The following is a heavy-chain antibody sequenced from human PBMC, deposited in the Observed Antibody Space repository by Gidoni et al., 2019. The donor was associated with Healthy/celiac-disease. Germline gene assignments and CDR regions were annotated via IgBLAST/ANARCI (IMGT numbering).Heavy chain of an antibody. CDR1: GCTFSSYA. J-gene: IGHJ4*02. D-gene: IGHD5-12*01. V-gene: IGHV3-23*01. CDR3: AKGSRRDGYNFDY. CDR2: ISGSGGST. Sequence: EVQLLESGGGLVQPGGSLSIPWAAPGCTFSSYAMSWVRQAPGKGLEWVAAISGSGGSTYYADSVKGRFTISRDNSKNTLYLQMNSLRAEDTAVYYCAKGSRRDGYNFDYWGQGTLVTVSS.